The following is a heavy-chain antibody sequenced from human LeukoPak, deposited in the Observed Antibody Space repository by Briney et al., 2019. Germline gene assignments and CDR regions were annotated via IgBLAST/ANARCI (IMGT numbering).Heavy chain of an antibody. CDR3: ARDTPVGPNRYGMDV. J-gene: IGHJ6*02. V-gene: IGHV4-30-2*01. CDR2: IYHSGST. CDR1: GGSISSGGYS. D-gene: IGHD1-14*01. Sequence: PSETLSLTCAVSGGSISSGGYSWSWIRQPPGKGLEWIGYIYHSGSTYYNPSLKSRVTISVDTSKNQFSLKLSSVTAADTAVYYCARDTPVGPNRYGMDVWGQGTTVTVSS.